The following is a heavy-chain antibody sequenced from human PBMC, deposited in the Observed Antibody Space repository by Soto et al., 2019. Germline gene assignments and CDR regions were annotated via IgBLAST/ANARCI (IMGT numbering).Heavy chain of an antibody. CDR3: ARARQYVFWSGYLYYFDY. Sequence: SETLSLTCTVSGGSISSSSYYWGWIRQPPGKGLGWIGSIYYSGSTYYNPSLKSRVTISVDTSKNQFSLKLSSVTAADTAVYYCARARQYVFWSGYLYYFDYWSQGTLVTVSS. V-gene: IGHV4-39*01. CDR2: IYYSGST. J-gene: IGHJ4*02. CDR1: GGSISSSSYY. D-gene: IGHD3-3*01.